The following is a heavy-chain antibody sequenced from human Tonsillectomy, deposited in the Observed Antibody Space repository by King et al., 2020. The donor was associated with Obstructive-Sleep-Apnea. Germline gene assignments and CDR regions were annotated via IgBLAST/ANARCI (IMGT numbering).Heavy chain of an antibody. CDR2: IDYSGSS. J-gene: IGHJ6*02. CDR1: GGSISSSSYY. CDR3: ATIAARPYGLDV. D-gene: IGHD6-6*01. Sequence: QLQESGPGLVKPSETLSLTCTVSGGSISSSSYYWGWIRQPPGKGLEWIGSIDYSGSSYYNPSLKSRVTLSVDTAKNQFSLRLSSLTAADTAVYYCATIAARPYGLDVWGQGTTVTVSS. V-gene: IGHV4-39*07.